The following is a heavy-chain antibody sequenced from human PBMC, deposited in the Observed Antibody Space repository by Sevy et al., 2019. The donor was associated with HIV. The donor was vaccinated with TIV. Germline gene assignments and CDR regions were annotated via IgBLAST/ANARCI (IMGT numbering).Heavy chain of an antibody. V-gene: IGHV3-30*02. Sequence: GGSLRLSCAASGFTFSNYGMHWARQAPGKGLEWVAFIRFDATIKYYRDSVKGRLTISRDNSKSTLYLQMNSLRAEDTAVYFCAKVLRIVEIPAAIDYYYGMDVWGQGTTVTVSS. D-gene: IGHD2-2*01. CDR3: AKVLRIVEIPAAIDYYYGMDV. CDR2: IRFDATIK. J-gene: IGHJ6*02. CDR1: GFTFSNYG.